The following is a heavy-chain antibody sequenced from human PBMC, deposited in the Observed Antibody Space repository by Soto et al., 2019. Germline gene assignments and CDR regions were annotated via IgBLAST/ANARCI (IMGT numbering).Heavy chain of an antibody. Sequence: RASVKVSFKASGYTFTGYYMHWLRQAPGQGLEWMGWINPNSGGTNYAQKFQGWVTMTRDTSISTAYMELSRLRSDDTAVYYCARDSNPAAMVSGRNYYYYYGMDVWGQGTTVTVSS. D-gene: IGHD5-18*01. J-gene: IGHJ6*02. CDR2: INPNSGGT. CDR3: ARDSNPAAMVSGRNYYYYYGMDV. CDR1: GYTFTGYY. V-gene: IGHV1-2*04.